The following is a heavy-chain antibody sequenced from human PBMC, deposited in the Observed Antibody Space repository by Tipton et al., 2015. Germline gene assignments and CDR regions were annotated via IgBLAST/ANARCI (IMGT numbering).Heavy chain of an antibody. CDR1: GYSFTTYW. CDR2: IHPGDSDT. Sequence: QLVQSGPEVKKSGESLIISCKASGYSFTTYWIGWVRQMPGKGLEYMGIIHPGDSDTRYRPSFQGQVTFSADKSISTAYLQWSSLRASDSAMFYCARQRDDYFDLWGQGTLVTVSA. J-gene: IGHJ4*02. CDR3: ARQRDDYFDL. V-gene: IGHV5-51*01. D-gene: IGHD2-21*02.